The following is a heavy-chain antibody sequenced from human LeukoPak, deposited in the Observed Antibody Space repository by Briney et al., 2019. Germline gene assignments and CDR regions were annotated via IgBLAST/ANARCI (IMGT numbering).Heavy chain of an antibody. CDR3: ARGISELDY. CDR2: ISSTGGTT. V-gene: IGHV3-48*01. Sequence: GGTLRLSCAASGITFSSYGMSWVRQAPGKGLEWVSSISSTGGTTYYADSVKGRFTISRDNAKNSLYLQMNSLRVEDTAVYYCARGISELDYWGQGTLVTVSS. D-gene: IGHD3-3*02. J-gene: IGHJ4*02. CDR1: GITFSSYG.